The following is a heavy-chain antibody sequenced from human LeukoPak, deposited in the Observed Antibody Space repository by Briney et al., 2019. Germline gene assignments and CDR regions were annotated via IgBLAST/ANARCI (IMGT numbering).Heavy chain of an antibody. CDR2: IWYDASNV. V-gene: IGHV3-33*01. D-gene: IGHD1-1*01. Sequence: PGGSLRLSCAASGFTFRSHGMHWVRQAPGKGLEWVAVIWYDASNVYYADSVKGRFTISRDNSRNTLFLQMNSLRVGDTAVYYCAVWNDERRLDYWGQGTLVTVSS. CDR1: GFTFRSHG. J-gene: IGHJ4*02. CDR3: AVWNDERRLDY.